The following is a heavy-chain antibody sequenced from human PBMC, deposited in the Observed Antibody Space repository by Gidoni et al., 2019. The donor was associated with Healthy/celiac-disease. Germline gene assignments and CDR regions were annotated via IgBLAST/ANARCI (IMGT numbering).Heavy chain of an antibody. CDR2: IIPIFGTA. CDR3: ARDSSSSAYYYYGMDV. V-gene: IGHV1-69*12. CDR1: GVTFSSYA. Sequence: QVQLVQSGAAVKKPGSSLNVSCQASGVTFSSYAISWVRQAPGQGLEWMGGIIPIFGTANYAQKFQGRVTITEDESTSKAYMELSSLRSEDTAVYYCARDSSSSAYYYYGMDVWGQGTTVTVSS. J-gene: IGHJ6*02. D-gene: IGHD6-6*01.